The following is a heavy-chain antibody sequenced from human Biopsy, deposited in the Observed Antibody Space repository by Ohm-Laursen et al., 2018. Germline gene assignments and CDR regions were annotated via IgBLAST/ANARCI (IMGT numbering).Heavy chain of an antibody. CDR3: AKGRSGGTGHGNWFDP. J-gene: IGHJ5*02. CDR1: GFTFSGYA. D-gene: IGHD3-10*01. V-gene: IGHV3-23*01. Sequence: SLRFSCTASGFTFSGYAMSWVRQGPEKGLERVSVVTGSGRSTYYTDSVKGRFSISRDNSKNTLYLQMNSLRVEDTAVYYCAKGRSGGTGHGNWFDPWGQGTLVIVSS. CDR2: VTGSGRST.